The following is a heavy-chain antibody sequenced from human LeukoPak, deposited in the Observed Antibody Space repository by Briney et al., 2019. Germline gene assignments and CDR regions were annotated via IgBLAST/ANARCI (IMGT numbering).Heavy chain of an antibody. CDR2: IKQDGSEK. J-gene: IGHJ4*02. V-gene: IGHV3-7*03. D-gene: IGHD5-18*01. Sequence: WGSLRLSCAASGFTFSSYWMSWVRQAPGKGLEWVANIKQDGSEKYYVDSVKGRFTISRDNAKNSLYLQMNSLRPEDTALYYCTKDSVAMVTTSDYWGQGTLVTVSS. CDR3: TKDSVAMVTTSDY. CDR1: GFTFSSYW.